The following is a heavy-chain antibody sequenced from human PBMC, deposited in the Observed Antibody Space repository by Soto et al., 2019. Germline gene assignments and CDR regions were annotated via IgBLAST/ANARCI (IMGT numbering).Heavy chain of an antibody. D-gene: IGHD6-13*01. CDR1: GGSFSGYY. Sequence: LETLSLTXAVYGGSFSGYYWSWIRQPPGKGLEWIGEINHSGSTNYNPSLKSRVTISVDTSKNQFSLKLSSVTAADTAVYYCARGFVAAAGTAPFDYWGQGTLVTVSS. CDR2: INHSGST. CDR3: ARGFVAAAGTAPFDY. J-gene: IGHJ4*02. V-gene: IGHV4-34*01.